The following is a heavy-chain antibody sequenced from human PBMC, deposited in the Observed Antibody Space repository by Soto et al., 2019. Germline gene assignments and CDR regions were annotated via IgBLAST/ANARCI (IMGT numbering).Heavy chain of an antibody. V-gene: IGHV2-5*02. CDR3: ARRGYDPGWGSYYGNWLDT. CDR2: IYWDDDK. J-gene: IGHJ5*02. Sequence: SGPTLVNPTQTLTLTCTFSGFSLSTTEVGVGWIRQPPGKALEWLALIYWDDDKRYSPSLKSRLTITKYTSKNQVVLTMTNMDPVDTATYYCARRGYDPGWGSYYGNWLDTWSQGILVTASS. CDR1: GFSLSTTEVG. D-gene: IGHD3-10*01.